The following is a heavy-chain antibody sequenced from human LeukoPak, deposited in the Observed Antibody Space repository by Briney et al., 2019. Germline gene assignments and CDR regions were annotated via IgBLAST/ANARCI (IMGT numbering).Heavy chain of an antibody. CDR2: IYPGDSDT. D-gene: IGHD3-22*01. CDR3: ARPLYYYDSSGYANDY. J-gene: IGHJ4*02. CDR1: GYTFSYYW. V-gene: IGHV5-51*01. Sequence: GESLKISCKGSGYTFSYYWIGWVRQMSGKGLEWMGVIYPGDSDTRYSPSFQGQVTISADKSISTAYLQWSSLKASDTAMYYCARPLYYYDSSGYANDYWGQGTLVTVSS.